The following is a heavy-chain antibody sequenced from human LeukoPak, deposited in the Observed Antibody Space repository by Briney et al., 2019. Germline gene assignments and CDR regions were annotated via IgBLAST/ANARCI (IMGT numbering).Heavy chain of an antibody. V-gene: IGHV3-30*02. Sequence: GGSLRLSCAASGFTFSSYGMHWVRQAPGKGLEWVAFIRYDGSNKYYADSVKGRFTISRDNSKNMLYLQMNSLRAEDTAVYYCAKEVLRFLEWSTGPFDYWGQGTLVTVSS. J-gene: IGHJ4*02. CDR3: AKEVLRFLEWSTGPFDY. D-gene: IGHD3-3*01. CDR1: GFTFSSYG. CDR2: IRYDGSNK.